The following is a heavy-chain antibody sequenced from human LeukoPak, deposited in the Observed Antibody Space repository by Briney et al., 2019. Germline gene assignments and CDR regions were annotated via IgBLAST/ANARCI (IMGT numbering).Heavy chain of an antibody. D-gene: IGHD6-6*01. CDR3: ATSIAAEFVYYYYMDV. CDR2: INPNSGGT. Sequence: ASVKVSCKASGYTFTGYYMHWVRQAPGQGLEGMGWINPNSGGTNYAQKFQGRVTMTRDTSISTAYMELSRLRSDDTAVYYCATSIAAEFVYYYYMDVWGKGTTVTVSS. CDR1: GYTFTGYY. V-gene: IGHV1-2*02. J-gene: IGHJ6*03.